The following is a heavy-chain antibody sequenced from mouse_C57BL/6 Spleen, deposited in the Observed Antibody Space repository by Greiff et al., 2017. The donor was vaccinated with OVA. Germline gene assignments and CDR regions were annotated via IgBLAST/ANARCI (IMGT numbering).Heavy chain of an antibody. CDR1: GYSITSGYY. D-gene: IGHD2-5*01. V-gene: IGHV3-6*01. J-gene: IGHJ4*01. CDR3: ARGVYSNYAMDY. CDR2: ISYDGSN. Sequence: VQLKQSGPGLVKPSQSLSLTCSVTGYSITSGYYWNWIRQFPGNQLEWMGYISYDGSNNYNPSLKNRISITRDTSKNQFFLKLNSVTTEDTATYYCARGVYSNYAMDYWGQGTSVTVSS.